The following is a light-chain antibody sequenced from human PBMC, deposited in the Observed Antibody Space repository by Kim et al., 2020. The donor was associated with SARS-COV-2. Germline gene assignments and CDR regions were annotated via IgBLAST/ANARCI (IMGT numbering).Light chain of an antibody. CDR3: QAWDSSTVV. CDR2: QDS. J-gene: IGLJ2*01. Sequence: SYELTQPPSVSVSPGQTASITCSGDKLGDKYARWYHQKPGQSPVLVIYQDSRRPSGIPERFSGSNSGNTATLTISGTQAMDEADYYCQAWDSSTVV. CDR1: KLGDKY. V-gene: IGLV3-1*01.